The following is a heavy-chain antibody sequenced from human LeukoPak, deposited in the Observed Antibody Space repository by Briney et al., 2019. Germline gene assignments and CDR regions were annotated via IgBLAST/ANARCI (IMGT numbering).Heavy chain of an antibody. CDR2: ISGSGGSP. CDR3: AKDRSSSWYY. V-gene: IGHV3-23*01. Sequence: PGGSLRLSCAASGFTFSSYPMSWVRQAPGRGLEWVSAISGSGGSPYYADSVKGRFPISRDNSKNTLYPQMNSLRAEDTAVYYCAKDRSSSWYYWGQGTLVTVSS. CDR1: GFTFSSYP. J-gene: IGHJ4*02. D-gene: IGHD6-13*01.